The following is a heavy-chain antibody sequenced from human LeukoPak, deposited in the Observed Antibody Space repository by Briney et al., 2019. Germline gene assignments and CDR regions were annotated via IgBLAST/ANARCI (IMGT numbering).Heavy chain of an antibody. Sequence: PGGSLRLSCVTSGFTFRGYWMNWVRQAPGKGLEWVANIKHDGSEKYYVDTVRGRFTISRDNAKNSLYLQMNSLRAEDTAVYYCARWGQLLFRGDVDAFDIWGQGTMVTVSS. CDR1: GFTFRGYW. D-gene: IGHD2-21*01. CDR3: ARWGQLLFRGDVDAFDI. CDR2: IKHDGSEK. V-gene: IGHV3-7*01. J-gene: IGHJ3*02.